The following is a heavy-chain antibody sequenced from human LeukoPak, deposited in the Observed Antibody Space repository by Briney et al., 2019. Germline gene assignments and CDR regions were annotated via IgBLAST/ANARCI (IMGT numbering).Heavy chain of an antibody. CDR3: AKGSSGYFADL. J-gene: IGHJ5*02. D-gene: IGHD3-22*01. V-gene: IGHV3-23*01. Sequence: GGSLRLSCAASAFIFNNYGLIWVRQAPGKGLEWVSAISNDGGGTQYADFVEGRFTISRDNSKNTLFLQMSSLRAEDTALYYCAKGSSGYFADLWGQGTLVTVSS. CDR2: ISNDGGGT. CDR1: AFIFNNYG.